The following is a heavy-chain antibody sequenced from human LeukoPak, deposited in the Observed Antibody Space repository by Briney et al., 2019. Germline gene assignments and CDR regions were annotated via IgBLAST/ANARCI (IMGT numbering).Heavy chain of an antibody. V-gene: IGHV1-2*02. CDR3: ARVISSWYSFAY. J-gene: IGHJ4*02. D-gene: IGHD6-13*01. Sequence: ASVKVSCKASGYTFTGYYMHWVRQAPGQGLEWIGWINPNSGGTNYAQKFQGRVTTTRDTSISTAYMELSRLRSDDTAVYYCARVISSWYSFAYWGQGTLVTVSS. CDR2: INPNSGGT. CDR1: GYTFTGYY.